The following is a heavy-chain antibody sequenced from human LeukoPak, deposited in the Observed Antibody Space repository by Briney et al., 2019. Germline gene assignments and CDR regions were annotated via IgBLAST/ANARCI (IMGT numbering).Heavy chain of an antibody. CDR1: GFAFNTYA. CDR3: AKDKSSGGGLGGGFDI. Sequence: GGSLRLSCVASGFAFNTYALSWVRQAPGKGLEWVSAIIASGSRSYYADSVKGPFTISRDNSKNTLYLEMNSLRAEDTAVYYCAKDKSSGGGLGGGFDIWGQGTMVTVFS. D-gene: IGHD3-3*01. CDR2: IIASGSRS. V-gene: IGHV3-23*01. J-gene: IGHJ3*02.